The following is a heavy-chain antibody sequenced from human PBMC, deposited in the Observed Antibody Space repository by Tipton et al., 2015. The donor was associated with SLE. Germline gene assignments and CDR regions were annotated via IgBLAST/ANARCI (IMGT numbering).Heavy chain of an antibody. D-gene: IGHD2-15*01. CDR1: GGSISSGTYY. Sequence: TLSLTCTVSGGSISSGTYYWTWIRQPAGKGLEWIGHIFVTGSTNYNPSLKSRVTISVDRSKNQFSLKLTSVTAADTAVYYCARHYCSGGRCYDDYWGQGTLVTVSS. CDR2: IFVTGST. J-gene: IGHJ4*02. CDR3: ARHYCSGGRCYDDY. V-gene: IGHV4-61*09.